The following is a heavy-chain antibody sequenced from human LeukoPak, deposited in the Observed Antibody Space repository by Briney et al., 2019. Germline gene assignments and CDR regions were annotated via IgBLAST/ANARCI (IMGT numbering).Heavy chain of an antibody. Sequence: GGSLRLSCAASGFTFSDPDMDWVRQAPGKGLEWVGRIRNKANNYNTEYAASVRGRFTISRDDSKNSVYLQMNSLRIEYTALYYCTRLVGANFWGQGTLVTVSS. V-gene: IGHV3-72*01. J-gene: IGHJ4*02. D-gene: IGHD1-26*01. CDR2: IRNKANNYNT. CDR3: TRLVGANF. CDR1: GFTFSDPD.